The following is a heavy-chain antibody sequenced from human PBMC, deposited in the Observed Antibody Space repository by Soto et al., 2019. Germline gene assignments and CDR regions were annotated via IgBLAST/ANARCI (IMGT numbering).Heavy chain of an antibody. CDR3: ARERSVGYCITTTCPNPFYYYAMDV. CDR1: GGTFTNYA. Sequence: ASVKVSCKPSGGTFTNYAFSWVRQAPGQGLEWMGGIIPIFGTPDYAQNFQGRVTITADESTRTAPMELSSLRSDDTAVYYCARERSVGYCITTTCPNPFYYYAMDVWGQGTTVTVSS. J-gene: IGHJ6*02. CDR2: IIPIFGTP. D-gene: IGHD2-2*01. V-gene: IGHV1-69*13.